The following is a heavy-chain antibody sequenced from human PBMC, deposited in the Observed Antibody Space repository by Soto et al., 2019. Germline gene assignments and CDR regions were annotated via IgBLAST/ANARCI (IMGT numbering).Heavy chain of an antibody. CDR2: IDTSGTKI. V-gene: IGHV3-11*01. Sequence: ESGGDLVTPGGSLRLSCAASGYTFSDYYMSWIRQAPGKGLEWISYIDTSGTKIYYADSVKGRFTITRDNAKNSLYLEMSSLRDEDTAVYYCASHYDMWSGYLSPVDYWGQGTLVTVSS. D-gene: IGHD3-3*01. J-gene: IGHJ4*02. CDR3: ASHYDMWSGYLSPVDY. CDR1: GYTFSDYY.